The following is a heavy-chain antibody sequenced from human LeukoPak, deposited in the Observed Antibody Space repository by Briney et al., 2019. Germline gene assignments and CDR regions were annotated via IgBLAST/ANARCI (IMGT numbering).Heavy chain of an antibody. Sequence: GGSLRLSCGTSGFSFSTYWMTWVRQAPGKGLEWVANINHEGRETFYVDSVKGRFTISRDNAKDSLYLQMNSLRAEDTAVYYCAKVRSYYYGSGSYYNGMYYFDYWGQGTLVTVSS. V-gene: IGHV3-7*03. CDR3: AKVRSYYYGSGSYYNGMYYFDY. CDR2: INHEGRET. J-gene: IGHJ4*02. CDR1: GFSFSTYW. D-gene: IGHD3-10*01.